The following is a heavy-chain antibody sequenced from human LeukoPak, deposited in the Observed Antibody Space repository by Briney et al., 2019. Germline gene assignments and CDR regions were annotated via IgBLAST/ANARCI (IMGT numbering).Heavy chain of an antibody. CDR1: GESFSDYY. V-gene: IGHV4-34*01. CDR3: ARTIAVAGLHDAFDI. Sequence: SETLSLTCAVYGESFSDYYWTWIRQPPGKGLQWIGDINHSGKANYNPSLKSRVTISVDTSKNQFSLKLSSVTAADTAVYYCARTIAVAGLHDAFDIWGQGTMVTVSS. CDR2: INHSGKA. J-gene: IGHJ3*02. D-gene: IGHD6-19*01.